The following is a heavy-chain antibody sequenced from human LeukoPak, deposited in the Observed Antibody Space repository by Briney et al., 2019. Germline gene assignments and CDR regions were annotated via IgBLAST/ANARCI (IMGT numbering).Heavy chain of an antibody. CDR3: AKVPSLIAVAGTGFDY. V-gene: IGHV3-30*02. Sequence: GGSLRLSCAASGFTFSSYGMHWVRPAPGKGLKWVAFIRYDGSNKYYADSVKGRFTISRDNSKNTLYLQMNSLRAEDTAVYYCAKVPSLIAVAGTGFDYWGQGTLVTVSS. D-gene: IGHD6-13*01. CDR2: IRYDGSNK. J-gene: IGHJ4*02. CDR1: GFTFSSYG.